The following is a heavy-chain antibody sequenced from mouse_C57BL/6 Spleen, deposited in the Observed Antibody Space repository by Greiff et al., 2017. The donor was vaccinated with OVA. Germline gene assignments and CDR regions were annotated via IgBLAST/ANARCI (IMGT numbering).Heavy chain of an antibody. CDR3: ALYSNYGY. V-gene: IGHV1-50*01. CDR1: GYTFTSYW. D-gene: IGHD2-5*01. Sequence: QVQLQQPGAELVKPGASVKLSCKASGYTFTSYWMQWVKQRPGQGLEWIGEIDPSDSYTNYNQKFKGKATLTVETSSSTAYMQLSSLTSEDSAVYYCALYSNYGYWGQGTTLTVSS. CDR2: IDPSDSYT. J-gene: IGHJ2*01.